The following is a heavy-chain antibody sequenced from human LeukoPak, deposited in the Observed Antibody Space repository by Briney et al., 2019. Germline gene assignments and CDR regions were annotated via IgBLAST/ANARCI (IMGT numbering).Heavy chain of an antibody. CDR1: GFTFSSYW. CDR3: ARVSITIVGVDSDY. D-gene: IGHD3-3*01. V-gene: IGHV3-74*01. CDR2: INSDGSST. J-gene: IGHJ4*02. Sequence: GGSLRLSCAASGFTFSSYWMHWVRQAPGKGLVWVSRINSDGSSTSYADSVKGRFTISRDNAKNTLYLQMNSLRAEDTAVYYCARVSITIVGVDSDYWGQGTLVTVSS.